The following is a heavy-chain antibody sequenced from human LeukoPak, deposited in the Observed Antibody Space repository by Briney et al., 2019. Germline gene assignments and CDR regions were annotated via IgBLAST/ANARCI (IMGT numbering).Heavy chain of an antibody. CDR3: ARGGILRFLMDWLDP. J-gene: IGHJ5*02. V-gene: IGHV1-2*02. D-gene: IGHD3-3*01. CDR1: GYAFTSYY. Sequence: ASVRVSCKASGYAFTSYYIHWVRQAPGQGLEWVGWLNPTNGLTNFAQNFQGRVAMTRDTSINTAYMELSRLTSDDTAVYFCARGGILRFLMDWLDPWGQGTLVTVSS. CDR2: LNPTNGLT.